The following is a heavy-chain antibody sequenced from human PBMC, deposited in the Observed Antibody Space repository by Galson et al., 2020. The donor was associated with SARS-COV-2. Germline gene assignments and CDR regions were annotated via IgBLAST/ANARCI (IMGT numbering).Heavy chain of an antibody. Sequence: GGSLRLSCTASGSIVSDYAITWFRQAPGKGLEWVGFIRGKAYGGTTEYAGSVKGRFTISRDDSKSIAYLQMNSLKTEDTAVYYCTRALWPSLKLLRYFDWSKAYYYYGLDVWGQGTTVTVSS. CDR3: TRALWPSLKLLRYFDWSKAYYYYGLDV. CDR2: IRGKAYGGTT. V-gene: IGHV3-49*03. J-gene: IGHJ6*02. D-gene: IGHD3-9*01. CDR1: GSIVSDYA.